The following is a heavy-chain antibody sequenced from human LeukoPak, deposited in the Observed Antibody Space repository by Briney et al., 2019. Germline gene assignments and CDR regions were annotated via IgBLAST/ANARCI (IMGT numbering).Heavy chain of an antibody. Sequence: ASVNVSRKASGYSFTSYYMHWVRQAQRQGLEWMGIINPSDGSTSYAQKFQHRVTMTRDMSTSTVYMDLSSLRSEDTAVYYCARGGRYCSSTSCSHNWFDPWGQGTLVTVSS. CDR1: GYSFTSYY. D-gene: IGHD2-2*01. J-gene: IGHJ5*02. V-gene: IGHV1-46*01. CDR2: INPSDGST. CDR3: ARGGRYCSSTSCSHNWFDP.